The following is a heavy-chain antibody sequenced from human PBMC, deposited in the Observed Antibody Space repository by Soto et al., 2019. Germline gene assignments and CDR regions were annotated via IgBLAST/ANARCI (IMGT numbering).Heavy chain of an antibody. D-gene: IGHD2-2*01. J-gene: IGHJ2*01. CDR3: ARDAMNPGWYFEL. V-gene: IGHV4-59*01. CDR2: IYYSGST. Sequence: SETLSLTCTVSGGSISSYYWSWIRQPPGKGLEWIGYIYYSGSTNYNPSLKSRVTISVDTSKNQFSLKLSSVTAADTAVYYCARDAMNPGWYFELWGRDTLVT. CDR1: GGSISSYY.